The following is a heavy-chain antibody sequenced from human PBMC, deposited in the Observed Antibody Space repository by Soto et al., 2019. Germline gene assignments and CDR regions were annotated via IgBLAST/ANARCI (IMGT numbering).Heavy chain of an antibody. CDR3: ASGHYDF. CDR1: GGSFSGYY. D-gene: IGHD3-3*01. V-gene: IGHV4-34*01. Sequence: SETLSLTCAVYGGSFSGYYWSWIRQPPGKGLEWIGEINHSGSTNYNPSLKSRVTISVDTSKNQFSLKLSSVTAADTAVYCCASGHYDFWGQGTLVTVSS. J-gene: IGHJ4*02. CDR2: INHSGST.